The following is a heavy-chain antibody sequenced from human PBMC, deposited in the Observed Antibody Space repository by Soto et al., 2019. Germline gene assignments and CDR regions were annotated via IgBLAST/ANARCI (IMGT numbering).Heavy chain of an antibody. Sequence: ASVKVSCKASGYTFTSYYMHWVRQAPGQGLEWMGIINPSGGSTSYAQKFQGRVTMTRDTSTSTVYMELSSLRSEDTAVYYCARRGYSGYDTSYYYGMDVWGQGTTVTVSS. CDR1: GYTFTSYY. CDR3: ARRGYSGYDTSYYYGMDV. V-gene: IGHV1-46*01. J-gene: IGHJ6*02. CDR2: INPSGGST. D-gene: IGHD5-12*01.